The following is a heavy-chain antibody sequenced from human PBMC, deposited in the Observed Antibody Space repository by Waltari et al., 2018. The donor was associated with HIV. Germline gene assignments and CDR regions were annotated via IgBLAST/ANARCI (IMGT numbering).Heavy chain of an antibody. CDR3: ARSRVRLSYYDSSGYPEDAFDI. CDR1: GDTFRFHG. D-gene: IGHD3-22*01. CDR2: VIPIFGTA. V-gene: IGHV1-69*18. J-gene: IGHJ3*02. Sequence: QVQLVQSGAEVKKPGSSVKVSCKASGDTFRFHGVSWVRQAPGQGLEWMGTVIPIFGTANHAQKFQGRVTVTADESTSTAYMELSSLISEDTALYYCARSRVRLSYYDSSGYPEDAFDIWGQGTMVTVSS.